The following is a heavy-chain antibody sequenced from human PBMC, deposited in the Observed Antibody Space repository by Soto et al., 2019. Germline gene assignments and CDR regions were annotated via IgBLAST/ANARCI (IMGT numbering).Heavy chain of an antibody. V-gene: IGHV1-69*13. CDR1: GGTFSSYA. CDR3: ARDYYYDSSGYGYYFDY. J-gene: IGHJ4*02. Sequence: GASVKVSCKASGGTFSSYAISWVRQAPGQGLEWMGGIIPIFGTANYAQKFQGRVTITADESTSTAYMELSSLRSEDTAVYYCARDYYYDSSGYGYYFDYWGQGTLVTVSS. D-gene: IGHD3-22*01. CDR2: IIPIFGTA.